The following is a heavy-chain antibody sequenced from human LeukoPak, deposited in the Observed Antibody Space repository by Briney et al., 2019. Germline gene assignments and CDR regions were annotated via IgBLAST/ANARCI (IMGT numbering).Heavy chain of an antibody. J-gene: IGHJ4*02. CDR2: ISAYNGNT. D-gene: IGHD6-13*01. CDR1: GYTFTGYY. V-gene: IGHV1-18*04. Sequence: ASVKVSCKASGYTFTGYYMHWVRQAPGQGLEWMGWISAYNGNTNYAQKLQGRVTMTTDTSTSTAYMELRSLRSDDTAVYYCATSSSYLDYWGQGTLVTVSS. CDR3: ATSSSYLDY.